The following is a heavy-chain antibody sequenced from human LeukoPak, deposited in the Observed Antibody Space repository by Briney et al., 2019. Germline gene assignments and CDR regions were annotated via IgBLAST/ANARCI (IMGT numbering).Heavy chain of an antibody. Sequence: GGSLRLSCAASGFTFSSYGMHWVRQAPGKGLEWVAVISYDGSNKYYADSVKGRFTISRDNSKNTLYLQMNSLRAEDTAVYYCAKEILRYFDWLPPGYYGMDVWGKGTTVTVSS. V-gene: IGHV3-30*18. CDR3: AKEILRYFDWLPPGYYGMDV. CDR2: ISYDGSNK. D-gene: IGHD3-9*01. J-gene: IGHJ6*04. CDR1: GFTFSSYG.